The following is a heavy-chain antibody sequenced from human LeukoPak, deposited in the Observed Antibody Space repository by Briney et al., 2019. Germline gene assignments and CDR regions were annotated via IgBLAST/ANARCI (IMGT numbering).Heavy chain of an antibody. CDR1: GHSISISSYY. J-gene: IGHJ5*01. V-gene: IGHV4-39*07. CDR2: YYYIGRT. Sequence: PSETLSLTCTVSGHSISISSYYWGWIRQPPGEGLEWLECYYYIGRTYYNPSLKSRVTIPVDTSKNQFYLKLSSVTAADTAVYYCAREYSSSSHPVFPNNWFDSWGQGTMVTVSS. CDR3: AREYSSSSHPVFPNNWFDS. D-gene: IGHD6-6*01.